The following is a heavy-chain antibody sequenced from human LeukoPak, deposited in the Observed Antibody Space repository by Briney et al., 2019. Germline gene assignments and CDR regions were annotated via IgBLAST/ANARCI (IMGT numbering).Heavy chain of an antibody. V-gene: IGHV4-39*01. D-gene: IGHD1-26*01. CDR3: ANAASYSVDY. CDR1: GGSVSSSFYY. Sequence: SETLSLTCTVSGGSVSSSFYYWGWICQPPGKGLEWIGSMYFSGSTHYNPSLKSRVTISVDTSKNQFSLKLTSVTAADTAVYYCANAASYSVDYWGQGTLVTVSS. CDR2: MYFSGST. J-gene: IGHJ4*02.